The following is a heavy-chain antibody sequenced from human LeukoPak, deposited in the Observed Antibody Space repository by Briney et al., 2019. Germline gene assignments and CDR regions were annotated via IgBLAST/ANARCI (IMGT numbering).Heavy chain of an antibody. CDR1: GFTFSSYS. J-gene: IGHJ4*02. CDR3: ARDSQPSWEQLVQY. Sequence: PGGSLRLSCAASGFTFSSYSMNWVRQAPGKGLEWVSSISSSSSYIYYADSVKGRFTISRDNAKNSLYLQMNSLRAEDTAVYYCARDSQPSWEQLVQYWGQGTLVTVSS. V-gene: IGHV3-21*01. D-gene: IGHD6-13*01. CDR2: ISSSSSYI.